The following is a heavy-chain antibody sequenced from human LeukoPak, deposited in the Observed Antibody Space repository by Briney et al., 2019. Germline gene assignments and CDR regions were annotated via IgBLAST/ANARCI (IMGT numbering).Heavy chain of an antibody. CDR2: IIPIFGTA. J-gene: IGHJ4*02. D-gene: IGHD3-22*01. CDR3: ARDKKNYYDSSGYGMDY. Sequence: SVKVSCKASGGTFSSYAISWVRQAPGQGLEWMGGIIPIFGTANYAQKFQGRVTITADESTSTAYMELSSLRSEDTAVYYCARDKKNYYDSSGYGMDYWGQGTLVTVSS. V-gene: IGHV1-69*13. CDR1: GGTFSSYA.